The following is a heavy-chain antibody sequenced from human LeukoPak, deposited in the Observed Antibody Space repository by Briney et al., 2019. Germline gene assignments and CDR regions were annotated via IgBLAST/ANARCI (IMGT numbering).Heavy chain of an antibody. CDR1: GFTFSSYA. CDR2: ISYDGSNK. V-gene: IGHV3-30-3*01. J-gene: IGHJ6*03. CDR3: ASQLETFYMDV. Sequence: GGSLRLSCAASGFTFSSYAMHWVRQAPGKGLEWVAVISYDGSNKYYADSVKGRFTISRDNSKNTLYLQMNSLRAEDTAVYYCASQLETFYMDVWGKGTTVTVSS. D-gene: IGHD5-24*01.